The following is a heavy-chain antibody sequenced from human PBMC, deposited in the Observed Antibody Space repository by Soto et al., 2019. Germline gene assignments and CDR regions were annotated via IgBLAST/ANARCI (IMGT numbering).Heavy chain of an antibody. CDR2: IRSSNSYI. Sequence: PGGSLRLSCAASGFTFNTYSMNWVRQAPGKGLEWVSSIRSSNSYIYYADSVEGRFTISRDNAKNSLYLQMNSLRAEDTAVYYCARVPHYDILTGYFYYGLDVWGLGTTVTVSS. CDR3: ARVPHYDILTGYFYYGLDV. D-gene: IGHD3-9*01. V-gene: IGHV3-21*01. J-gene: IGHJ6*02. CDR1: GFTFNTYS.